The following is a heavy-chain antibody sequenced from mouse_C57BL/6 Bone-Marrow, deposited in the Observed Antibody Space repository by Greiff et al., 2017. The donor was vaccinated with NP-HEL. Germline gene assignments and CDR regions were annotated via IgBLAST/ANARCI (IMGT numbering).Heavy chain of an antibody. CDR2: IYPGSGST. V-gene: IGHV1-55*01. D-gene: IGHD2-2*01. Sequence: QVQLQQPGAELVKPGASVKMSCKASGYTFTSYWITWVKQRPGQGLEWIGDIYPGSGSTNYNEKFKSKATLTVDKSSSTAYMQLSSLTSEDSAVYYCARWLRRRYWYFDVRGTGTTVTVPS. CDR3: ARWLRRRYWYFDV. J-gene: IGHJ1*03. CDR1: GYTFTSYW.